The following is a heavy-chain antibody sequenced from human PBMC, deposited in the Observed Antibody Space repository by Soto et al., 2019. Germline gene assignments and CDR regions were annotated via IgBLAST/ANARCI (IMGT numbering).Heavy chain of an antibody. CDR1: GGSISSYY. CDR2: IYYSGST. CDR3: ASTRGGTRYYDILTGYGPYYYGMDV. D-gene: IGHD3-9*01. V-gene: IGHV4-59*08. Sequence: PSETLSLTCTVSGGSISSYYWSWIRQPPGKGLEWIGYIYYSGSTDYNPSLKSRVTISVDTSKNQFSLKLSSVTAADTAVYYCASTRGGTRYYDILTGYGPYYYGMDVWGQGTTVTVSS. J-gene: IGHJ6*02.